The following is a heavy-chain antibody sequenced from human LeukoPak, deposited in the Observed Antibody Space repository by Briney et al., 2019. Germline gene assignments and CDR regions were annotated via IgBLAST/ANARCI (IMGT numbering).Heavy chain of an antibody. CDR1: GCTFSKYW. J-gene: IGHJ4*02. CDR2: INTDGTVT. D-gene: IGHD6-19*01. CDR3: ATKQWLAPPPDS. Sequence: PGGSLRLSCAASGCTFSKYWMLWVRQAPGKGLESVSRINTDGTVTTYADSVKGRFTVSRDNAANTMFLQMNSVRDEDTAVYYCATKQWLAPPPDSWGQGTPVTVSS. V-gene: IGHV3-74*01.